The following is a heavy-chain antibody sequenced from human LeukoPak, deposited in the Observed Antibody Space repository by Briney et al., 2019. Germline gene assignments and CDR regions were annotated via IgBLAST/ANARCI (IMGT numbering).Heavy chain of an antibody. J-gene: IGHJ1*01. Sequence: SGGSLRLSCSASGFTFSSYVMHWVRQAPGKGLEWVAVISYDGSNKYYADSVKGRFTISRDNSRNTLYLQMNSLRAEDTAVYYCAKAIYSGSYYGLYFQHWGQGTLVTVSS. D-gene: IGHD1-26*01. CDR3: AKAIYSGSYYGLYFQH. V-gene: IGHV3-30*18. CDR2: ISYDGSNK. CDR1: GFTFSSYV.